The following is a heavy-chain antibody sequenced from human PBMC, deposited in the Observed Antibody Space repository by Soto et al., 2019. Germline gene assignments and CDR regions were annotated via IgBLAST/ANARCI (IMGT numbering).Heavy chain of an antibody. Sequence: QVQLQESGPGLVKPSETLSLTCTVSGGSISSYYWSWIRQPQGKGLEWIGYIYYSGSTNYNPSLKSRVTISVDTSKNQFSLKLSSVTAADTAVYYCARGAVGSGWTIDYWGQGTLVTVSS. CDR1: GGSISSYY. CDR3: ARGAVGSGWTIDY. V-gene: IGHV4-59*01. J-gene: IGHJ4*02. D-gene: IGHD6-19*01. CDR2: IYYSGST.